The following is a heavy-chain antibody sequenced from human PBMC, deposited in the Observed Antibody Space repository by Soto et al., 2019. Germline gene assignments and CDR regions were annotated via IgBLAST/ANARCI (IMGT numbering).Heavy chain of an antibody. D-gene: IGHD5-18*01. V-gene: IGHV3-30-3*01. CDR3: ARAREPEYSSAIFFDI. CDR2: MSPGGNSQ. CDR1: GFNFSIHA. Sequence: GGSLRLSCAAPGFNFSIHALHWIRQAPGEGLKWVAVMSPGGNSQYYADSVKGRFTISRDTSKSTLYLQMTSLRPEDTAVYYCARAREPEYSSAIFFDIWGQGALVTVSS. J-gene: IGHJ4*02.